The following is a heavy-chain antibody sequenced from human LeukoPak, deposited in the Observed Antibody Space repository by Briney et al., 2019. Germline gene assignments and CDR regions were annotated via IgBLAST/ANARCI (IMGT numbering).Heavy chain of an antibody. CDR3: ARDRRRDGYTREGY. CDR1: GGTFSSYA. V-gene: IGHV1-69*04. J-gene: IGHJ4*02. Sequence: GASVKVSCKASGGTFSSYAISWVRQAPGQGLEWMGRIIPILGIANYAQKFQGRVTITADKSTSTAYMELSSLRSKDTAVYYCARDRRRDGYTREGYWGQGTLVTVSS. D-gene: IGHD5-24*01. CDR2: IIPILGIA.